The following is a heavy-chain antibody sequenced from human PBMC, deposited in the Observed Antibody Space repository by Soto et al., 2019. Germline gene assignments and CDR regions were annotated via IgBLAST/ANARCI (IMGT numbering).Heavy chain of an antibody. CDR3: AKGRYDFWSPYYFDS. D-gene: IGHD3-3*01. CDR2: ITWNSRVL. Sequence: PGGSLRLSCVGTGLNFDDFAMHWVRQAPGKGLEWVSGITWNSRVLAYADSVKGRFTISRDNARNSLYLQMDSLREEDTALYYCAKGRYDFWSPYYFDSWGQGTLVTVSS. J-gene: IGHJ4*02. CDR1: GLNFDDFA. V-gene: IGHV3-9*01.